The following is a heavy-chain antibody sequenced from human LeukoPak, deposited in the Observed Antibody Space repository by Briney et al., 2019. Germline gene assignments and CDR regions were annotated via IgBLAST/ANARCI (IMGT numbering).Heavy chain of an antibody. CDR2: ISSSGSTI. CDR1: GFTFSSYE. J-gene: IGHJ4*02. D-gene: IGHD2-21*02. CDR3: ERACRVVTAFDY. Sequence: GGSLRLSCAASGFTFSSYEMNWVRQAPGKGLEWVSYISSSGSTIYYADSVKGRFTFSRDNAKNSLYLQMNSLRAEDTAVYYCERACRVVTAFDYWGQGTLVTVSS. V-gene: IGHV3-48*03.